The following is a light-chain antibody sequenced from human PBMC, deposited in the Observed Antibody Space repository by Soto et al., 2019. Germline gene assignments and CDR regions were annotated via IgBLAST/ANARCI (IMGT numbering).Light chain of an antibody. CDR2: AAS. V-gene: IGKV1-39*01. J-gene: IGKJ1*01. Sequence: DIQMTQSPSSLSASVGDRVTLTCRASQSISGYLNWYQQKPGKAPKLLIYAASSLQSGVPLRFSGSGSGTDFTLTISSLQPEDFATYYCQQSYSTSWTFGQGTKVEIK. CDR3: QQSYSTSWT. CDR1: QSISGY.